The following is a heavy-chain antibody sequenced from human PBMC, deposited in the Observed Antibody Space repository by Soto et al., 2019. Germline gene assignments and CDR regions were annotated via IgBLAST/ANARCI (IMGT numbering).Heavy chain of an antibody. J-gene: IGHJ4*02. CDR2: IWYDGSNK. Sequence: GGSLRLSCAASGFTFSSYGMHWVRQAPGKGLEWVAVIWYDGSNKYYADSVKGRFTISRDNSKNTLYLQMNSLRAEDTAVYYCARAQGGWDKTPLPYYFDYWGQGTLVTVSS. CDR1: GFTFSSYG. CDR3: ARAQGGWDKTPLPYYFDY. V-gene: IGHV3-33*01. D-gene: IGHD6-19*01.